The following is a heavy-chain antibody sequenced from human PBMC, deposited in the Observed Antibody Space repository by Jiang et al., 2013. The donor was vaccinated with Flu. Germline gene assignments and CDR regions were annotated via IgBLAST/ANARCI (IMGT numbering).Heavy chain of an antibody. Sequence: SNKYYADSVKGRFTISRDNSKNTLYLQMNSLRAEDTAVYYCQIAAPRNGMDVWGQGTTVTVSS. D-gene: IGHD6-6*01. CDR2: SNK. J-gene: IGHJ6*02. CDR3: QIAAPRNGMDV. V-gene: IGHV3-30*02.